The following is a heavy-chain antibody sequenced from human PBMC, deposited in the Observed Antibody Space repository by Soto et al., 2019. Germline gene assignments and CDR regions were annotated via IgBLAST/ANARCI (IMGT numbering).Heavy chain of an antibody. Sequence: SETLSLTCAVSGYSISSGYYWGWVREPPGKGLEWIGSIYHSGSTYYNPSLKSRVTISVDTSKNQFSLKLSSVTAADTAVYYCARATDDSSGSYYFDYWGQGTLVTVSS. CDR3: ARATDDSSGSYYFDY. CDR2: IYHSGST. J-gene: IGHJ4*02. CDR1: GYSISSGYY. V-gene: IGHV4-38-2*01. D-gene: IGHD3-22*01.